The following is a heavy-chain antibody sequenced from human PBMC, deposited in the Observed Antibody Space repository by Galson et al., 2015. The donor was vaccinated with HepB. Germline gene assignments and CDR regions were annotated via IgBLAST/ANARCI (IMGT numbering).Heavy chain of an antibody. CDR2: ISYDGSDK. J-gene: IGHJ6*02. V-gene: IGHV3-30*03. CDR1: GFTFSTYG. Sequence: SLRLSYAASGFTFSTYGMHWVRQAPGKGLEWVAVISYDGSDKYFADSVKGRFTISRDNSKNTLYLQVNSLRAEDTAVYYCATVVTATHYYYYGMDVWGQGSTVTVSS. D-gene: IGHD2-21*02. CDR3: ATVVTATHYYYYGMDV.